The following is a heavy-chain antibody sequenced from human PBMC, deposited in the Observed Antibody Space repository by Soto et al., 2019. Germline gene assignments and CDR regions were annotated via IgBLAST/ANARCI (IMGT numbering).Heavy chain of an antibody. CDR1: GYTFTGYY. J-gene: IGHJ6*04. D-gene: IGHD2-15*01. Sequence: ASVKVSCKASGYTFTGYYIHWVRQAPGQGLEWMGWINPNSGGTNYAQKFQGWVTMTRDTSISTAYMELSRLRSDDTAVYYCARDLTPEAATSVYYYGMDVWGKGTTVTVSS. CDR2: INPNSGGT. CDR3: ARDLTPEAATSVYYYGMDV. V-gene: IGHV1-2*04.